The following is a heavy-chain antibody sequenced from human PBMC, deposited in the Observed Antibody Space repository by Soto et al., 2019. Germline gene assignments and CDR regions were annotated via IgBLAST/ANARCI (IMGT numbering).Heavy chain of an antibody. CDR1: GYTFTSYD. D-gene: IGHD3-10*01. CDR2: ISAYNGNT. V-gene: IGHV1-18*01. J-gene: IGHJ6*02. Sequence: QVQLVQSGAEVKKPGASVKVSCKASGYTFTSYDISWVRQAPGQGLEWMGWISAYNGNTNYAQKLQGRVTMTTDTSTSTAYMELRSLRSDDTAVYYCARIPVVRRPDYYYGMDVWGQGTTVTVSS. CDR3: ARIPVVRRPDYYYGMDV.